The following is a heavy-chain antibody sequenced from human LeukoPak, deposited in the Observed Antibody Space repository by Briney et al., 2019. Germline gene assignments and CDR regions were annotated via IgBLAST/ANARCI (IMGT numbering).Heavy chain of an antibody. CDR1: GGSISSGSYY. CDR3: ARAPLDDYVWGSYRHGMDV. CDR2: IYTSGST. J-gene: IGHJ6*04. D-gene: IGHD3-16*02. Sequence: SETLSLTCTVSGGSISSGSYYWSWIRQPAGKGLEWSGRIYTSGSTNYNPSLKSRVTISVDTSKNQFSLKLSSVTAADTAVYYCARAPLDDYVWGSYRHGMDVWGKGTTVTVSS. V-gene: IGHV4-61*02.